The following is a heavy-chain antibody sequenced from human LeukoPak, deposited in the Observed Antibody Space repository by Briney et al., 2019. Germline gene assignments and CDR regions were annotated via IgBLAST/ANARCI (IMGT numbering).Heavy chain of an antibody. CDR2: INHSGST. D-gene: IGHD1-26*01. Sequence: SETLSLTCAVYGGSFSGYYWSWIRQPPGKGLEWIGEINHSGSTNYNPSLKRRVTISLDKSKNQFSLQLDSVTAADTAVYYCARSMGATIYDFDYWGQGTLVTVSS. CDR3: ARSMGATIYDFDY. CDR1: GGSFSGYY. V-gene: IGHV4-34*01. J-gene: IGHJ4*02.